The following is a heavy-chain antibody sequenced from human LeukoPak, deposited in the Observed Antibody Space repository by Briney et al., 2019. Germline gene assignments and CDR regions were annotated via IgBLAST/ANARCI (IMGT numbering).Heavy chain of an antibody. CDR3: ARDKVVVVPAAIRSRWFDP. J-gene: IGHJ5*02. Sequence: ASVKVSCKASGYTFTSYGISWVRQAPGQGLEWMGWISAYNGNTNYAQKLQGRVTMTTDTSTSTAYMELRSLRSDDTAVYYCARDKVVVVPAAIRSRWFDPWGQGTLDIVSS. CDR2: ISAYNGNT. V-gene: IGHV1-18*01. D-gene: IGHD2-2*01. CDR1: GYTFTSYG.